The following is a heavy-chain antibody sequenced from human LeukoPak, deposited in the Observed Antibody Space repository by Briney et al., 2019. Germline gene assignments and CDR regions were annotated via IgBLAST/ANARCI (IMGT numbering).Heavy chain of an antibody. CDR1: GGPFSGYY. J-gene: IGHJ6*02. CDR3: ARLPITMVRGVITYYYYGMDV. D-gene: IGHD3-10*01. Sequence: SETLSLTCAVYGGPFSGYYWSWIRQPPGKGLEWIGEINHSGSTNYNPSLKSRVTIPVDTSKNQFSLKLSSVTAADTAVYYCARLPITMVRGVITYYYYGMDVWGQGTTVTVSS. CDR2: INHSGST. V-gene: IGHV4-34*01.